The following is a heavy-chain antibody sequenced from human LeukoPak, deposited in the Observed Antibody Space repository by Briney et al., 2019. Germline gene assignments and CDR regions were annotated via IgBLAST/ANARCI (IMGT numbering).Heavy chain of an antibody. J-gene: IGHJ4*02. V-gene: IGHV3-21*06. CDR1: GFTFSSYS. CDR2: ISSTSYI. D-gene: IGHD2-15*01. CDR3: ARVSGSRGCFDY. Sequence: GGSLRLSCAASGFTFSSYSMNWVRQAPGKGLEWVSSISSTSYIYYADSVKGRFTISRDNSRNSLYLQMNSLRAEDTAVCYCARVSGSRGCFDYWGQGTLVTVSS.